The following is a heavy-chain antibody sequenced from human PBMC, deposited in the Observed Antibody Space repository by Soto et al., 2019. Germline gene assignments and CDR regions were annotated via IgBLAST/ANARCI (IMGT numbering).Heavy chain of an antibody. Sequence: QVQLVQSGDEVKKPGASVKVSCKASGYIFVNYGIAWGRQAPRQGLEWMGWISPYTGNTNSASKVQGRLTMTTDTSTSTAYMDLGSLTSDDTAVYYCVMVDNYVTPTPQDVWGQGTTVTVSS. CDR1: GYIFVNYG. D-gene: IGHD3-16*01. CDR2: ISPYTGNT. CDR3: VMVDNYVTPTPQDV. V-gene: IGHV1-18*01. J-gene: IGHJ6*02.